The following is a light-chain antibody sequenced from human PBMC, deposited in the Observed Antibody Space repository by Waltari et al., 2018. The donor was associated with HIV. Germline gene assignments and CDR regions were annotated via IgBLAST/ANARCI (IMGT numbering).Light chain of an antibody. CDR1: RSDGGWSHY. V-gene: IGLV2-14*01. J-gene: IGLJ1*01. CDR3: SSYTSSSTPV. CDR2: EVS. Sequence: SALTQPSSRSGSPGKVITNSCPGTRSDGGWSHYRSRYQQHPGKAPKLMIYEVSNRPSGVSNRFSGSKSGNTASLTISGLQAEDEADYYCSSYTSSSTPVFGTGTKVTVL.